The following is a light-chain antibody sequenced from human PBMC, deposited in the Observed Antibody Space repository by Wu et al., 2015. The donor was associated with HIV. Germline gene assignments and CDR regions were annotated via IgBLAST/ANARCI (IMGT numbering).Light chain of an antibody. CDR3: QQYSNWPPSLT. Sequence: EIVLTQSPGTLSLSPGERATLSCRASQSVSSSYLAWYQQKPGQAPRLLIFGASNRATDIPARFSGSGSGTEFTLTISSLQPEDFAVYFCQQYSNWPPSLTFGGGTKVEIK. CDR1: QSVSSSY. J-gene: IGKJ4*01. CDR2: GAS. V-gene: IGKV3-20*01.